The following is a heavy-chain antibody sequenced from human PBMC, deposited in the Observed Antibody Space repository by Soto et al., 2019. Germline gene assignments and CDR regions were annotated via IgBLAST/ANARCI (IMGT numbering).Heavy chain of an antibody. V-gene: IGHV4-39*01. CDR3: ACIFSGGYNYGFQYYGMDV. D-gene: IGHD5-18*01. CDR1: GGSISSSSYY. J-gene: IGHJ6*02. CDR2: IFYSGST. Sequence: PSETLSLTCTVSGGSISSSSYYWGWIRQPPGKGLEWIGSIFYSGSTYYNPSLKSRVTISVDTSKNQFSLKLSSVTAADTAVYYCACIFSGGYNYGFQYYGMDVWGQGTTVTVSS.